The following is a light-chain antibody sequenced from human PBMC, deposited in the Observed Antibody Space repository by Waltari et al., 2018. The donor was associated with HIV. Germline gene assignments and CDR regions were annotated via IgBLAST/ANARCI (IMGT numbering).Light chain of an antibody. CDR3: VSYLGRNALV. CDR2: DVT. CDR1: ITDFGNYRY. Sequence: QSALTQPASVSGAPGQSLPVSCTGPITDFGNYRYVSWYQQPPGKAPPIIIFDVTDRPPGVSDRFSGSQSGNTASLTISGLQAEDEADYYCVSYLGRNALVFGAGTKVAVL. V-gene: IGLV2-14*03. J-gene: IGLJ1*01.